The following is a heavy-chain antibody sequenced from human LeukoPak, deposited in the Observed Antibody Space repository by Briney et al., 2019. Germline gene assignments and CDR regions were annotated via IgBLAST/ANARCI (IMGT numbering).Heavy chain of an antibody. J-gene: IGHJ4*02. Sequence: SGPALVKPTQTLTLTCTFSGFSLSTSGMCVSWIRQPPGKALEWLARIDWDDDKYYSTSLKTRLTISKDTSKNQVVLTMTNMDPVDTAMYYCARHCSGGSCYSGALDYWGQGTLVTVSS. CDR1: GFSLSTSGMC. CDR2: IDWDDDK. D-gene: IGHD2-15*01. V-gene: IGHV2-70*11. CDR3: ARHCSGGSCYSGALDY.